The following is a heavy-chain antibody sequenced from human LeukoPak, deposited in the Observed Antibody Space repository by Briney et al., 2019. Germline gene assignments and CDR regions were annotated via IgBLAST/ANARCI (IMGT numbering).Heavy chain of an antibody. D-gene: IGHD6-13*01. V-gene: IGHV4-39*07. CDR1: GDSISSNSYY. CDR2: IYYSGST. CDR3: ASLRYSRGLGY. Sequence: SETLSLTCTVSGDSISSNSYYWGWIRQPPGKGLEWIGSIYYSGSTYYNPSLKSRVTISVDTSKNQFSLKLSSVTAADTAVYYCASLRYSRGLGYWGQGTLVTVSS. J-gene: IGHJ4*02.